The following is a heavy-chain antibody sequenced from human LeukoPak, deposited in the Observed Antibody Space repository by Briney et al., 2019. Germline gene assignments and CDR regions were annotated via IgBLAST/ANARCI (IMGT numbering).Heavy chain of an antibody. CDR2: IYPNSGGT. Sequence: ASVKVSCKASGYTFTDYYMHWVRQAPGQGLEWMGWIYPNSGGTNYAQKFQGRVTMTRDTSISTAYMELSRLRSDDTAVYYCARDSIAAAGLSFDLWGQGTFVTVSS. CDR3: ARDSIAAAGLSFDL. D-gene: IGHD6-13*01. J-gene: IGHJ3*01. V-gene: IGHV1-2*02. CDR1: GYTFTDYY.